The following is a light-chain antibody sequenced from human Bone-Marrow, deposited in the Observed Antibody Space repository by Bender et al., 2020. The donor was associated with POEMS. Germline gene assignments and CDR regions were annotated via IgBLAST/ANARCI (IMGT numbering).Light chain of an antibody. CDR2: QDT. Sequence: SYEVTQPPSVSVSPGQTASITCSGDDLGDKYVAWYQQKPGQSPVLVIYQDTKRPSGITERFSGSNSGNTATLTISGTQAMDEADYYCQAWDTSTVFFGGGTKLTVL. CDR3: QAWDTSTVF. CDR1: DLGDKY. V-gene: IGLV3-1*01. J-gene: IGLJ2*01.